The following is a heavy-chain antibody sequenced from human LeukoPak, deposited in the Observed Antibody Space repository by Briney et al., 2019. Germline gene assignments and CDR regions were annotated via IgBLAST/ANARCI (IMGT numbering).Heavy chain of an antibody. CDR1: GFTFSSYS. V-gene: IGHV3-23*01. J-gene: IGHJ4*02. D-gene: IGHD3-22*01. Sequence: GGSLRLSCAASGFTFSSYSMNWVRQAPGKGLEWVSAISGSGGSTYYADSVKGRFTISRDNSKNTLYLQMNSLRAEDAAVYYCAKEPMIVVVKLIDYWGQGTLVTVSS. CDR2: ISGSGGST. CDR3: AKEPMIVVVKLIDY.